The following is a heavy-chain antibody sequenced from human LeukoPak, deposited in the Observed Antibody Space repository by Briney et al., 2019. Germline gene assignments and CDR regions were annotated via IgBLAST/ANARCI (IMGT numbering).Heavy chain of an antibody. CDR1: GYTFTGYY. V-gene: IGHV1-2*02. Sequence: ASVKVSCKASGYTFTGYYMHWVRQAPGQGLEWMGWINPNSGGTDYAQKFQGRVTMTRDTSISTAYMELSRLRSDDTAVYYCAREVGCSSTSCDDYWGQGTLVTVSS. CDR3: AREVGCSSTSCDDY. CDR2: INPNSGGT. J-gene: IGHJ4*02. D-gene: IGHD2-2*01.